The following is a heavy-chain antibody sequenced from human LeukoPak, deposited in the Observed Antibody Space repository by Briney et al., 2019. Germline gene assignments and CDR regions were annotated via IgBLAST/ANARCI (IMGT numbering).Heavy chain of an antibody. J-gene: IGHJ4*02. V-gene: IGHV3-53*04. CDR3: ARYYSYGYSSLDY. CDR1: GFTVSSNY. D-gene: IGHD5-18*01. CDR2: IYSGGNT. Sequence: GGSLRLSCAASGFTVSSNYMSWVRQAPGKGLEWVSVIYSGGNTYYADSVKGRFTISRHNSKNTLYLQMNSLRAEDTAVYYCARYYSYGYSSLDYWGQGTLVTVSS.